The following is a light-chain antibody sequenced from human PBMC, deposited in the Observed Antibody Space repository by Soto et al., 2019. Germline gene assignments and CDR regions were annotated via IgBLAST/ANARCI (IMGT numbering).Light chain of an antibody. CDR2: EVS. CDR1: SSDVGSHNL. CDR3: CSYGGSRAV. V-gene: IGLV2-23*02. J-gene: IGLJ7*01. Sequence: QSALTQPASVSGSPGQSITISCTGTSSDVGSHNLVSWYQQHPGQAPKLMIYEVSKRPLGVSTCFSASKSGNTAFLTISGLQAEDEADYYCCSYGGSRAVFGGGTQLTVL.